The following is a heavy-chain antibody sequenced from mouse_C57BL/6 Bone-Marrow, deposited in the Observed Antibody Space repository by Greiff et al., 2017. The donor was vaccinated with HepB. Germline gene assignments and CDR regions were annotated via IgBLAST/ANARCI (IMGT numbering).Heavy chain of an antibody. V-gene: IGHV1-85*01. D-gene: IGHD2-10*01. J-gene: IGHJ3*01. CDR2: IYPRDGST. Sequence: QVHVKQSGPELVKPGASVKLSCKASGYTFTSYDINWVKQRPGQGLEWIGWIYPRDGSTKYNEKFKGKATLTVDTSSSTAYMELHSLTSEDSAVYFCARRSPTRGFAYWGQWTLVTVSA. CDR1: GYTFTSYD. CDR3: ARRSPTRGFAY.